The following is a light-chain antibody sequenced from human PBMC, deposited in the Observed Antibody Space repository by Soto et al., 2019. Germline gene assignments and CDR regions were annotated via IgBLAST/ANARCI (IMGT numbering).Light chain of an antibody. Sequence: SYELTQPPSASVAPGQTAKITCGGNNIGRKIVHWYQQKPGQAPVVVVYDDSDRPSGIPERISGSNSGNTATLTISRVEAGDEADYYCQVWDSSRDHPVFGTGTKVTVL. J-gene: IGLJ1*01. CDR3: QVWDSSRDHPV. CDR2: DDS. CDR1: NIGRKI. V-gene: IGLV3-21*02.